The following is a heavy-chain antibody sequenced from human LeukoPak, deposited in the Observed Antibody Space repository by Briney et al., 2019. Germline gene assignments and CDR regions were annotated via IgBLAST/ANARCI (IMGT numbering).Heavy chain of an antibody. CDR2: IISSNGRT. CDR1: GVRVCISG. V-gene: IGHV3-48*01. Sequence: CLELSSVSSGVRVCISGVTWVRKAPGRGLEWVSHIISSNGRTYYADAVKGRFTISSDDAKNSLYLQMNSLRSEDTAVYYCASWAGIVATYSGAFDFWGHGTLVTVSA. J-gene: IGHJ4*01. CDR3: ASWAGIVATYSGAFDF. D-gene: IGHD3-22*01.